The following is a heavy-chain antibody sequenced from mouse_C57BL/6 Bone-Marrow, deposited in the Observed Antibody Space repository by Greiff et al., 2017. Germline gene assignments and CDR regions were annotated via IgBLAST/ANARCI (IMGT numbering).Heavy chain of an antibody. CDR3: AKAGNYRDDGYYFDY. V-gene: IGHV1-7*01. J-gene: IGHJ2*01. Sequence: QVQLQQSGAELVKPGASVKMSCKASGYTFTSYWMHWVKQRPGQGLEWIGYINPSTGYTEYNQKFKDKATLTADTSSSTAYMQLSSLTSDASAVYYSAKAGNYRDDGYYFDYWGQGTTLTVSS. CDR1: GYTFTSYW. D-gene: IGHD2-14*01. CDR2: INPSTGYT.